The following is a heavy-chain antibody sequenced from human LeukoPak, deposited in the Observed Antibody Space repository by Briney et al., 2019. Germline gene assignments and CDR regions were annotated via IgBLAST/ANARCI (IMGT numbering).Heavy chain of an antibody. CDR2: IYYSGST. J-gene: IGHJ4*02. CDR1: GGSISSHY. CDR3: ARDAVKRYCSSTSCYIAAAGFDY. D-gene: IGHD2-2*02. Sequence: PSETLSLTCTVSGGSISSHYWSWIRQPPGKGLEWIGYIYYSGSTNYNPSLKSRVTISVDTSKNQFSLKLSSVTAADTAVCYCARDAVKRYCSSTSCYIAAAGFDYWGQGTLVTVSS. V-gene: IGHV4-59*11.